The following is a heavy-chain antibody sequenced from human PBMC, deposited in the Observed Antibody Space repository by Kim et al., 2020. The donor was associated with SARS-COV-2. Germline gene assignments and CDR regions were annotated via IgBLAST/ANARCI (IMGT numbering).Heavy chain of an antibody. CDR2: IYYSGST. D-gene: IGHD3-22*01. J-gene: IGHJ6*02. Sequence: SETLSLTCTVSGGSISSSSYYWGWIRQPPGKGLEWIGSIYYSGSTYYNPSLKSRVTISVDTSKNQFSLKLRYVTAADTAVYYCARHAYSRLERSLDYYYYYGMDVWGQGTTVPVSS. CDR3: ARHAYSRLERSLDYYYYYGMDV. V-gene: IGHV4-39*01. CDR1: GGSISSSSYY.